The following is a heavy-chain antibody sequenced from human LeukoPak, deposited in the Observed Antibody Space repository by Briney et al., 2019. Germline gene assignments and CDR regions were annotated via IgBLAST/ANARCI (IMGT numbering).Heavy chain of an antibody. D-gene: IGHD1-1*01. J-gene: IGHJ4*02. Sequence: GGSLRLSCAASGFGFSSYDMHWVRQVTGKGLEWVSAVKGRFTISRENAKNSLYLQMNSLRAGDTAIYYCAKEGTKSSGTRDFDYWGQGTLVTVSS. CDR3: AKEGTKSSGTRDFDY. V-gene: IGHV3-13*01. CDR1: GFGFSSYD.